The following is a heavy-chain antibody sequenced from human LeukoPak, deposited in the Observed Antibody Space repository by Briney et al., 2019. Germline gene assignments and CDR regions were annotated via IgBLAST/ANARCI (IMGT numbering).Heavy chain of an antibody. CDR3: AMSKVNTGWPRDPNKYYYFMDV. CDR1: GGTFNSNP. J-gene: IGHJ6*03. CDR2: IIPIFSTI. D-gene: IGHD4-17*01. V-gene: IGHV1-69*13. Sequence: ASVKVSCKPSGGTFNSNPISWVRQAPGQGLEWMGGIIPIFSTIDYAQEFQGRVTITADESTRTAYMELSSLRSEDTAVYYCAMSKVNTGWPRDPNKYYYFMDVWGEGTTVTVSS.